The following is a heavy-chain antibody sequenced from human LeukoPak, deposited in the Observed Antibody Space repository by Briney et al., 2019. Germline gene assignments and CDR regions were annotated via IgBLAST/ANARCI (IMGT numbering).Heavy chain of an antibody. J-gene: IGHJ5*02. V-gene: IGHV1-2*02. CDR1: GYTFTGYY. D-gene: IGHD3-10*01. Sequence: ASVKVSCKASGYTFTGYYMHWVRHAPGQGLEWMGWINPNSGGTNYAQKFQGRVTMTRDTSISTDYMELSRLRSDATAVYYCARWGMVRGRMLRREFDPWGQGTLVTVSS. CDR3: ARWGMVRGRMLRREFDP. CDR2: INPNSGGT.